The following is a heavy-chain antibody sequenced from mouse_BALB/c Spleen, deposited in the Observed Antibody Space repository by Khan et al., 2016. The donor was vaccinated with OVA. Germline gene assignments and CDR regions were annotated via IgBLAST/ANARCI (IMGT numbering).Heavy chain of an antibody. V-gene: IGHV1-4*01. CDR2: INPSNDYT. Sequence: QVQLKQSGAELARPGASVKMSCKTSGYTFTTYTLHWVKQGPGRSLEWIGYINPSNDYTNYNQKFKDKSTLTADKSSSTAYMQLSSLTSEDSAVYYCARSGQLGLRGGFTYWGQGTLVTVSA. CDR1: GYTFTTYT. J-gene: IGHJ3*01. D-gene: IGHD3-2*01. CDR3: ARSGQLGLRGGFTY.